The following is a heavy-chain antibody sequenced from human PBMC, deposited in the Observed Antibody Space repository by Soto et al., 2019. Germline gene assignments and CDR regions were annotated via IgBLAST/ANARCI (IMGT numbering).Heavy chain of an antibody. Sequence: QVQLVESGGGVVRPGRSLRLSCAASGFIFSNYGMHWVRQAAGKGLEWVAVIWYDGTNKYYADSVKGRFTISRDNSKNTLYLQMNSLGAEDTAVYYCARIPQIAVAGTRFGYFDLWGRGTLVTVSS. J-gene: IGHJ2*01. CDR1: GFIFSNYG. D-gene: IGHD6-19*01. V-gene: IGHV3-33*01. CDR2: IWYDGTNK. CDR3: ARIPQIAVAGTRFGYFDL.